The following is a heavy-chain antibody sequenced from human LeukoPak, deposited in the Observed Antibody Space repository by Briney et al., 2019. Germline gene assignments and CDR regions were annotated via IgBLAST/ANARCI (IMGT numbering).Heavy chain of an antibody. J-gene: IGHJ5*02. CDR2: IYYSGST. V-gene: IGHV4-61*01. D-gene: IGHD2-15*01. Sequence: PSETLSLTCSVSGGSVNSGTYYWSWIRQPPGKGLEWIVYIYYSGSTSYNPSLKSRVTISIDTSRNQFSLKLSSVTAADTAVYYCATLGYCSGGSCYWGSWFDPWGQGTLVTVSS. CDR1: GGSVNSGTYY. CDR3: ATLGYCSGGSCYWGSWFDP.